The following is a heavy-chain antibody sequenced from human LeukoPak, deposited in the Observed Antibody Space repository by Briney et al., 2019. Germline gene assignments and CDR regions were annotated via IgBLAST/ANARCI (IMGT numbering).Heavy chain of an antibody. J-gene: IGHJ4*02. CDR1: GYTFTSYG. CDR2: ISAYNGNT. D-gene: IGHD3-10*01. V-gene: IGHV1-18*01. CDR3: ARGSLSTWYGETDS. Sequence: ASVKVSCKASGYTFTSYGISWVRQAPGQGLEWMGWISAYNGNTNYAQKFQGRVTMTTDTSTSTAYMELRSLRSDDTAVYYCARGSLSTWYGETDSWGQGTLVIVSS.